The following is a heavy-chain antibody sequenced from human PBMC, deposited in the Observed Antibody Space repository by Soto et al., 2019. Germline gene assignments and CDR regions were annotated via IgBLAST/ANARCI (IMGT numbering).Heavy chain of an antibody. D-gene: IGHD3-22*01. J-gene: IGHJ4*02. V-gene: IGHV4-34*01. CDR3: ASVLPMSRYFDY. CDR2: INHSGST. CDR1: GGSFRGYY. Sequence: SETLAVACPVSGGSFRGYYWSWIRQPPGKGLEWIGEINHSGSTNYNPSLKSRVTISVDTSKNQFSLKLSSVTAADTAVYYCASVLPMSRYFDYWGQGTLVTVSS.